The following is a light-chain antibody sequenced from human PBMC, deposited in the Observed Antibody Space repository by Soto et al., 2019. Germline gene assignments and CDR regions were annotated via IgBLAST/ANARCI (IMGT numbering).Light chain of an antibody. V-gene: IGLV1-40*01. J-gene: IGLJ1*01. CDR2: GNS. CDR1: SSNIGAGYD. Sequence: QSVLTQPPSVSGAPGQRVTISCTGSSSNIGAGYDVHWYQQLPGTAPKLLIYGNSNRPSGVPDRFSGSKSGTSASLAITRLQAEDEADYYCQSYDSSLSGSNYVFGTGTKLTVL. CDR3: QSYDSSLSGSNYV.